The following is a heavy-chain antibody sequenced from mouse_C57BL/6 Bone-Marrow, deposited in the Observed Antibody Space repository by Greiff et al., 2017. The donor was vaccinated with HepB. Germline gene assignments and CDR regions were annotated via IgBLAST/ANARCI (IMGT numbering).Heavy chain of an antibody. J-gene: IGHJ4*01. CDR1: GYTFTDYE. CDR3: KGGGGDY. Sequence: VQLQQSGAELLRPGASVTLSCKASGYTFTDYEMHWVKQTPVHGLEWIGAIDPETGGTAYNQKFKGKAILTADKSSSTAYMELRSLTSEDSAVYYCKGGGGDYWGQGTSVTVSS. V-gene: IGHV1-15*01. CDR2: IDPETGGT.